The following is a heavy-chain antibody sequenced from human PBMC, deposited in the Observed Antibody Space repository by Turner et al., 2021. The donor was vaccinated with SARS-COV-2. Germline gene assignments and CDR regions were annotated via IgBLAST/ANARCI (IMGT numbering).Heavy chain of an antibody. V-gene: IGHV3-23*01. CDR3: AKGITVGPTIGMDV. Sequence: EVQLLESGGGLVQPGGSLRLSCVTSGFTFDNYALTWVRQAPGKGLEWVSTISGTAYSTDYADSVRGRFSISRDFSKNTMYLQMNSLSAEDTAIYYCAKGITVGPTIGMDVWGHGTRVTVSS. CDR2: ISGTAYST. CDR1: GFTFDNYA. D-gene: IGHD1-26*01. J-gene: IGHJ6*02.